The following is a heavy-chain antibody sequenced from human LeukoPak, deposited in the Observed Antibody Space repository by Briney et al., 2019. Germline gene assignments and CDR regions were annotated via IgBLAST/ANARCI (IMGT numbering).Heavy chain of an antibody. CDR2: IYPGDSDT. Sequence: GESLKISCKGSGYSFTSYWIGWVRQMPGKGLEWVGIIYPGDSDTRYSPSFQGQVTISADKSISTAYLQWSSLKASDTAMYYCARPRCSGGSCYSEGAFDIWGQGTMVTVSS. J-gene: IGHJ3*02. CDR3: ARPRCSGGSCYSEGAFDI. D-gene: IGHD2-15*01. CDR1: GYSFTSYW. V-gene: IGHV5-51*01.